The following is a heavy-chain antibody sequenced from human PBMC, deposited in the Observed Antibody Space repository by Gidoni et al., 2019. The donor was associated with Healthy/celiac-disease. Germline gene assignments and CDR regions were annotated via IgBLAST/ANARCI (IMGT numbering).Heavy chain of an antibody. D-gene: IGHD6-19*01. V-gene: IGHV4-34*01. Sequence: QVQLQQWGAGLLKPSETLSLTCAVYGGSFSGYYWSWTRQPPGKGLEWIGEINHSGSTNYNPSLKSRVTISVDTSKNQFSLKLSSVTAADTAVYYCASSSTGYSSGWYDYWGQGTLVTVSS. CDR3: ASSSTGYSSGWYDY. CDR2: INHSGST. J-gene: IGHJ4*02. CDR1: GGSFSGYY.